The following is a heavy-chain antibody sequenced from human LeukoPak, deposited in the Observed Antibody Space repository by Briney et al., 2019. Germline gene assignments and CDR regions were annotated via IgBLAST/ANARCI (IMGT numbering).Heavy chain of an antibody. D-gene: IGHD5-18*01. V-gene: IGHV4-4*07. CDR3: AGSPGGYSYGPGP. CDR2: IYTSGST. Sequence: PSETLSLTCTVSGDSLSSDYWSWIRQPPGKGLEWIGRIYTSGSTNYNPSLKSRVTMSVDTSKNQFSLKLSSVTAADTAVYYCAGSPGGYSYGPGPWGQGTLVTVSS. CDR1: GDSLSSDY. J-gene: IGHJ5*02.